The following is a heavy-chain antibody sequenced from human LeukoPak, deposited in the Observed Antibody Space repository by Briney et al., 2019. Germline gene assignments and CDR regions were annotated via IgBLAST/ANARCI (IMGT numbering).Heavy chain of an antibody. J-gene: IGHJ4*02. CDR3: ARGGRVGANFGDY. CDR2: ISYDGSNK. V-gene: IGHV3-30*04. D-gene: IGHD1-26*01. CDR1: GFTFSSYA. Sequence: PGGSLRLSCAASGFTFSSYAMHWVRQAPGKGLEGVAVISYDGSNKYYADSVKGRFTISRDNSKNTLYLQMNSLRAEDTAVYYCARGGRVGANFGDYWGQGTLVTVSS.